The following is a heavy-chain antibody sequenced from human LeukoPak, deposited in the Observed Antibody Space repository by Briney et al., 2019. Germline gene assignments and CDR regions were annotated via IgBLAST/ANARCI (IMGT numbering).Heavy chain of an antibody. D-gene: IGHD2-2*01. Sequence: GGTLRLSCAASGLTFSTFGMTWVRQAPGKGLEWVSAISGSAVITFYADSVKGRFTISRDNSKNTLYLQMNSLRAEDTAVYYCARAMPHDNWFNPWGQGSLVTVSS. CDR2: ISGSAVIT. J-gene: IGHJ5*02. CDR1: GLTFSTFG. CDR3: ARAMPHDNWFNP. V-gene: IGHV3-23*01.